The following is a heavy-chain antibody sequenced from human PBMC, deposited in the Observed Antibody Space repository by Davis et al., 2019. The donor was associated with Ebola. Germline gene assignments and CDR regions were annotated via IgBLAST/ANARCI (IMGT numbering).Heavy chain of an antibody. CDR3: ARHVGSSSNIDY. D-gene: IGHD6-6*01. CDR1: GSSITNEIYY. CDR2: VYSSGST. J-gene: IGHJ4*02. Sequence: PSETLSLTCTVSGSSITNEIYYWTWIRQPAGKGLEWIGHVYSSGSTNYNPSLRSRVTISLDTSKKLFSLNLSPVTAADTAVYYCARHVGSSSNIDYWGPGTLVIVSS. V-gene: IGHV4-61*09.